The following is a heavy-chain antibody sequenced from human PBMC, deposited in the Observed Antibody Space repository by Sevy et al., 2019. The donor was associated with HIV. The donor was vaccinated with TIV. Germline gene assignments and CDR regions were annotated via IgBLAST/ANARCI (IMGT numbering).Heavy chain of an antibody. D-gene: IGHD5-18*01. CDR1: GFTFEDPG. J-gene: IGHJ6*03. CDR3: ARSAPGYTSGFYYYYYMDV. V-gene: IGHV3-20*04. CDR2: INWNGGIT. Sequence: GGSLRLSCLVLGFTFEDPGMSWVRQVPGKGLEWVAGINWNGGITGYADSVKGRFTISRDNAKSSLYLQMNSLRVEDTALYYCARSAPGYTSGFYYYYYMDVWGKGTTVTVSS.